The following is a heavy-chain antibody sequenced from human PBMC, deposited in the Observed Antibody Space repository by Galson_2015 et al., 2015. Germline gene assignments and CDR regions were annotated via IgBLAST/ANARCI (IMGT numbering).Heavy chain of an antibody. CDR2: IYHTGST. CDR3: MRYSGYDSGGY. J-gene: IGHJ4*02. CDR1: GYSISSGYY. Sequence: ETLSLTCAVSGYSISSGYYWGWIRQPPGKGLEWIGSIYHTGSTYYNPSLKRRLTISVDTSKNQFSLNLSSVTAADTAVYYCMRYSGYDSGGYWGQGTLVTVSS. V-gene: IGHV4-38-2*01. D-gene: IGHD5-12*01.